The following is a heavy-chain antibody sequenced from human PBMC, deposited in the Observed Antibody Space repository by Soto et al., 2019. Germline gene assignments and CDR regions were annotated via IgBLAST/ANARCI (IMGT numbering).Heavy chain of an antibody. V-gene: IGHV3-48*03. CDR2: ISRSGSTI. D-gene: IGHD2-15*01. Sequence: TGGSLRLSCAASGFTFSSYEMNWVRQAPGKGLEWVSYISRSGSTIYYADSVKGRFTISRDNAKNSLYLQMHSLRAEDTAVYYCARDLGRDWFDPWGQGTLVTVSS. J-gene: IGHJ5*02. CDR1: GFTFSSYE. CDR3: ARDLGRDWFDP.